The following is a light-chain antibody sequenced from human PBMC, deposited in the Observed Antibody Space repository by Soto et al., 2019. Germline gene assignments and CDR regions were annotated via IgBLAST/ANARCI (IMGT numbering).Light chain of an antibody. V-gene: IGLV1-40*01. CDR3: QSYDYSLSGYV. CDR2: GNN. J-gene: IGLJ1*01. CDR1: SSNIGAGYD. Sequence: QSVLTQPPSVSGAPGQRVTLSCTGSSSNIGAGYDVHWYQQLPGTAPRILKYGNNNRPSGVPDRISGSKSGTSASLAITGLQAEVEADYYCQSYDYSLSGYVFGTGTKLTVL.